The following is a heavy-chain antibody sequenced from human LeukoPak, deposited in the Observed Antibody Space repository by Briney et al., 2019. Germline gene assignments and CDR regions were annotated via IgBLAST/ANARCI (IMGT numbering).Heavy chain of an antibody. CDR3: ARDFPGIAVAGPLDY. CDR1: GGSISSYY. CDR2: IYTSGST. J-gene: IGHJ4*02. D-gene: IGHD6-19*01. Sequence: SETLSLTCTVSGGSISSYYWSWIRQPAGKGLEWIGRIYTSGSTNYNPSLKSRVTISVDKPKNQFSLKLSSVTAADTAVYYCARDFPGIAVAGPLDYWGQGTLVTVSS. V-gene: IGHV4-4*07.